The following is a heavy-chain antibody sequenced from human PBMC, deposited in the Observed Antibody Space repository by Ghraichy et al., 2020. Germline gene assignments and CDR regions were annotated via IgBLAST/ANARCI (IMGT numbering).Heavy chain of an antibody. J-gene: IGHJ4*02. V-gene: IGHV2-5*01. CDR1: GFSLSTNRVR. D-gene: IGHD6-19*01. CDR3: AHGPSATGWYLYYFDY. CDR2: IYGNDDK. Sequence: SGPTLVKPTQTLTLTCTFSGFSLSTNRVRVGWIRQPPGKALEWLALIYGNDDKRYSSSLRSRLTITKDTSKNQVVLTMTNMDPVDTATYYCAHGPSATGWYLYYFDYWGQGTLVTVSS.